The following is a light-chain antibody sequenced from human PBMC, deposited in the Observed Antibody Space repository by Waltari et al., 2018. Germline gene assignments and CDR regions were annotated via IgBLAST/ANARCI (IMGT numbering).Light chain of an antibody. CDR2: DVT. V-gene: IGLV2-14*03. J-gene: IGLJ2*01. Sequence: SALTQPDSVSGSPGQSITISCSGISSDSGGYNYVSWYQQHPGEAPNPIIYDVTNRPPRVSDRSSGSKTGSSASLTISGLQPDDEADYYCSSFTSRTTGIFGGGTKLTVL. CDR3: SSFTSRTTGI. CDR1: SSDSGGYNY.